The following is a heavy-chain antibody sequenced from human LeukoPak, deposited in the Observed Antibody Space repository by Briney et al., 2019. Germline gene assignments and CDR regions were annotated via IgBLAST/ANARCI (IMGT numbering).Heavy chain of an antibody. J-gene: IGHJ4*02. Sequence: SETLSLTCAVSGYSISSGYYWGWVRQPPGKGLEWIGSIYHSGNSYYNPSLRSRVTISVDTSKNQFFLKVSSVTAADTAVYYCARRAGSGWPTFDYWGQGTPVTVSS. V-gene: IGHV4-38-2*01. CDR3: ARRAGSGWPTFDY. CDR2: IYHSGNS. D-gene: IGHD6-19*01. CDR1: GYSISSGYY.